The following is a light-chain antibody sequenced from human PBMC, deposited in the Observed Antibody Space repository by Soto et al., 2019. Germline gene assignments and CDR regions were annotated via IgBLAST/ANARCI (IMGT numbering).Light chain of an antibody. J-gene: IGKJ3*01. V-gene: IGKV3-20*01. CDR2: GAS. CDR1: QSVSSSY. Sequence: EIVLTQSPGTLSLSPGERATLSCRASQSVSSSYLAWYQQQPGQAPRLLIYGASSRATGIPERFSGSGSVTDYTLTISRLEPEDFAVYYCQQYGSSGFTFGPGTKVDIK. CDR3: QQYGSSGFT.